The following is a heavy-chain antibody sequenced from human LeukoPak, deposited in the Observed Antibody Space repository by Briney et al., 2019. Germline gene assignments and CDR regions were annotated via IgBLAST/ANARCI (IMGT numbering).Heavy chain of an antibody. Sequence: SQTLSLTCAISGDSVSSNSVGWHWIRQPPSRGLEWLGRTYYRSKWYNDYTVSVKSRITINPDTSKNQFSLQLNSVTPEDTAVYYCVRSFNWGWDYWGQGALVTVSS. V-gene: IGHV6-1*01. D-gene: IGHD7-27*01. CDR1: GDSVSSNSVG. CDR2: TYYRSKWYN. CDR3: VRSFNWGWDY. J-gene: IGHJ4*02.